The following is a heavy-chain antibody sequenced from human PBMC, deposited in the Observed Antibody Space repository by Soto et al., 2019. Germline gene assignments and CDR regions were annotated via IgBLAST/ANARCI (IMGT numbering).Heavy chain of an antibody. CDR1: GGTFSTYG. CDR3: ARDNPTVTTNSTYHYYVMDV. J-gene: IGHJ6*02. D-gene: IGHD4-4*01. CDR2: ILPLFGTS. Sequence: QVKLVQSGAEVRKPGSAVKVSCKASGGTFSTYGINWVRQAPGQGLEWMGGILPLFGTSSYAQQFEGRVTMTAYESSSTAYMELSSLRSEDTAVYYCARDNPTVTTNSTYHYYVMDVWGQVPTVTVS. V-gene: IGHV1-69*01.